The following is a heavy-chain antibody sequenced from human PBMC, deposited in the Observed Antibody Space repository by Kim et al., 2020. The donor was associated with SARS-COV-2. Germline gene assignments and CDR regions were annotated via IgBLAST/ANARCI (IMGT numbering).Heavy chain of an antibody. CDR3: ATRLFPEDLAAPYFDYWGQGALVTVSSGWTFCHCDYYYYYGMDV. J-gene: IGHJ6*02. V-gene: IGHV3-21*01. D-gene: IGHD3-9*01. CDR2: ISSSGTYI. CDR1: GFTFSTYS. Sequence: GGSLRLSCAASGFTFSTYSMNWVRQAPGRGLEWVSSISSSGTYIYYVDSVKGRFTISRDDITNSLFLQMDSLRAEDTAVYYCATRLFPEDLAAPYFDYWGQGALVTVSSGWTFCHCDYYYYYGMDVWGQGTTVTVSS.